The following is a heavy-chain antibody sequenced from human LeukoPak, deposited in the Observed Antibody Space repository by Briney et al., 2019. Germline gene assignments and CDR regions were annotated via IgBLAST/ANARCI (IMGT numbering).Heavy chain of an antibody. V-gene: IGHV4-4*07. D-gene: IGHD6-13*01. CDR1: GGSIGSYY. CDR3: ARVGVSSSHDY. CDR2: IYTSGST. Sequence: PSETLSLTCTVSGGSIGSYYWSWIRQPAGKGLEWIGRIYTSGSTNYNPSLKSRVTMSVDTSKNQFSLRLSSVTAADTAVYYCARVGVSSSHDYWGQGTLVTVSS. J-gene: IGHJ4*02.